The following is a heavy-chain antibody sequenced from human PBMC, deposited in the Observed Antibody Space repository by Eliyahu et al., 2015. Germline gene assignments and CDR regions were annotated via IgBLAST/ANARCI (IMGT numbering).Heavy chain of an antibody. D-gene: IGHD3-22*01. V-gene: IGHV4-30-2*01. J-gene: IGHJ3*02. CDR3: ARGYYDSSGTPNAFDI. CDR1: GGSISSXGYS. CDR2: IYHSGST. Sequence: QLQLQESGSGLVKPSQTLSLTCAVSGGSISSXGYSWSWIRQPPGKGLEWIGYIYHSGSTYYNPSLKSRVTISVDRSKNQFSLKLSSVTAADTAVYYCARGYYDSSGTPNAFDIWGQGTMVTVSS.